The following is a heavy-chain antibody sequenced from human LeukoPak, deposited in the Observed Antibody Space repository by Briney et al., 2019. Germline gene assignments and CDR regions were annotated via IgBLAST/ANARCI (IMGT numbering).Heavy chain of an antibody. CDR2: ISSSGSTI. CDR1: GFTFSSYW. D-gene: IGHD3-10*02. CDR3: AELGITMIGGV. J-gene: IGHJ6*04. V-gene: IGHV3-48*04. Sequence: GGSLRLSCAASGFTFSSYWMNWVRQAPGKGLERVSYISSSGSTIYYADSVKGRFTISRDNAKNSLYLQMNSLRAEDTAVYYCAELGITMIGGVWGKGTTVTISS.